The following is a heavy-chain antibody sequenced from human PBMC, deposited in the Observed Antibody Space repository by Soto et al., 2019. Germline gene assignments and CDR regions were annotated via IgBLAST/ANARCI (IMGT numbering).Heavy chain of an antibody. J-gene: IGHJ4*02. CDR1: GGSISSGGYY. CDR3: ASQSVGYDILTGYSPGWDY. Sequence: SETLSLTCTVSGGSISSGGYYWSWIRQHPGKGLEWIGYIYYSGSTYYNPSLKSRVTISVDTSKNQFSLKLSSVTAADTAVYYCASQSVGYDILTGYSPGWDYWGQGTLVTVSS. V-gene: IGHV4-31*03. CDR2: IYYSGST. D-gene: IGHD3-9*01.